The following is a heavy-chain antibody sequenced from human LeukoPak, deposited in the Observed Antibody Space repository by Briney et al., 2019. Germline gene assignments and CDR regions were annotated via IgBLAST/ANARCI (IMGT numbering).Heavy chain of an antibody. CDR2: INPNSGGT. Sequence: ASVKVSCKASGYTFTGYYMHWVRQAPGQGLEWMGWINPNSGGTNYAQKFQGRVTMTRDTSISTAYMELSRLRSDDTAVYYCARISLTFGGAYYMDVWGKGTPVTISS. CDR3: ARISLTFGGAYYMDV. J-gene: IGHJ6*03. V-gene: IGHV1-2*02. CDR1: GYTFTGYY. D-gene: IGHD3-16*01.